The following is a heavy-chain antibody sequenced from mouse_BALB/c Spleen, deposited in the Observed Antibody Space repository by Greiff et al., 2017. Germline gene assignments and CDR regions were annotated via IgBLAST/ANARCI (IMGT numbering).Heavy chain of an antibody. CDR2: INPSTGYT. J-gene: IGHJ1*01. V-gene: IGHV1-7*01. CDR1: GYTFTSYW. D-gene: IGHD1-1*01. Sequence: QVQLKESGAELAKPGASVKMSCKASGYTFTSYWMHWVKQRPGQGLEWIGYINPSTGYTEYNQKFKDKATLTADKSSSTAYMQLSSLTSEDSAVYYCARYVTTVVAPDFDVWGAGTTVTVSS. CDR3: ARYVTTVVAPDFDV.